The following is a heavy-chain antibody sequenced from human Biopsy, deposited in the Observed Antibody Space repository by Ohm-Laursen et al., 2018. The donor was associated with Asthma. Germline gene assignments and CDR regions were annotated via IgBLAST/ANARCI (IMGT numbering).Heavy chain of an antibody. Sequence: LSLTCAASGVTFGSFGMHWVRQVPGKGPEWVAVISFDGRYEYYADSVKGRFTISRDSPMKRLYLQMSSLTAEDTAVYYCASRGGDFWSGYYMDYWGQGTLVTVSS. V-gene: IGHV3-30*03. J-gene: IGHJ4*02. CDR2: ISFDGRYE. CDR1: GVTFGSFG. D-gene: IGHD3-3*01. CDR3: ASRGGDFWSGYYMDY.